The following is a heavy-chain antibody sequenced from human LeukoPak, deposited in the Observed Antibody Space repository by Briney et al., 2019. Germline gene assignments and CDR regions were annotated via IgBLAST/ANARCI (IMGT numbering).Heavy chain of an antibody. CDR2: INQDASGI. D-gene: IGHD3-10*01. CDR1: GFTFSSYS. Sequence: GGSLRLSCAASGFTFSSYSMSWVRQAPGKGLEWVANINQDASGIYYVDSVKGRFTMSRDNGKNSLHLQMSALSAEDTAVYYCVRANYYGSGPFFGSWGQGALVTVSS. V-gene: IGHV3-7*01. CDR3: VRANYYGSGPFFGS. J-gene: IGHJ4*02.